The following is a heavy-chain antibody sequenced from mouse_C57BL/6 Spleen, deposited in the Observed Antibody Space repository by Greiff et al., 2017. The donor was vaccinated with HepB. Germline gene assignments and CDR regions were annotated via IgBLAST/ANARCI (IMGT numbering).Heavy chain of an antibody. Sequence: EVQLVESGGGLVQPGGSMKLSCVASGFTFSNYWMNWVRQSPEKGLEWVAQIRLKSDNYATHYAESVKGRFTISRDDSKSSVYLQMNNLRAEDTGIYYCTDYYDYDGGYFDVWGTGTTVTVSS. CDR3: TDYYDYDGGYFDV. V-gene: IGHV6-3*01. D-gene: IGHD2-4*01. CDR1: GFTFSNYW. J-gene: IGHJ1*03. CDR2: IRLKSDNYAT.